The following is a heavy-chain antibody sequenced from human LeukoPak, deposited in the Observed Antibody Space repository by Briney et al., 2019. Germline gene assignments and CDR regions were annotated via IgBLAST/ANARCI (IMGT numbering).Heavy chain of an antibody. V-gene: IGHV3-33*06. CDR1: GFTFSSYG. Sequence: PGGSLRLSCAASGFTFSSYGMHWVRQAPGKGLERVAVIWYDGSNKYYAESVKGRFTISRDNSKNTLYLQMNSLRAEDTAVYYCAKEWLVAPDAFDIWGQGTMVTVSS. J-gene: IGHJ3*02. D-gene: IGHD6-19*01. CDR2: IWYDGSNK. CDR3: AKEWLVAPDAFDI.